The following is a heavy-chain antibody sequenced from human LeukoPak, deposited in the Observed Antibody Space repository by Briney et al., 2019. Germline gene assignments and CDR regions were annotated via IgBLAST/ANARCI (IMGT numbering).Heavy chain of an antibody. D-gene: IGHD3-10*01. CDR2: INPNSGGT. CDR3: ARDSGTQTHDAFDI. V-gene: IGHV1-2*02. J-gene: IGHJ3*02. CDR1: GYTFTGYY. Sequence: ASVKVSCKASGYTFTGYYMHWVRQAPGQGLEWMGWINPNSGGTNYAQKFQGRVTMTRDTSISTAYMELSRLRSDDTAVYYCARDSGTQTHDAFDIWGQGTMVTVSS.